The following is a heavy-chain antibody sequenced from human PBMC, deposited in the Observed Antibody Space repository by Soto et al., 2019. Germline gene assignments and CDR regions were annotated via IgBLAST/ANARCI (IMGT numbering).Heavy chain of an antibody. CDR2: IYHSGST. V-gene: IGHV4-4*02. CDR3: ARRSIAVAGAFDY. J-gene: IGHJ4*02. D-gene: IGHD6-19*01. Sequence: PSETLSLTCAVSSGSISSSNWWSWVRQPPGKGLEWIGEIYHSGSTNYNPSLKSRVTISVDKSKNQFSLKLSSVTAADTAVYYCARRSIAVAGAFDYWGQGTLVTVSS. CDR1: SGSISSSNW.